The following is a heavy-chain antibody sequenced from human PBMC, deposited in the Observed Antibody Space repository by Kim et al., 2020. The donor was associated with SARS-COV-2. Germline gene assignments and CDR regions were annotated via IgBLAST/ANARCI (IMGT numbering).Heavy chain of an antibody. CDR1: GFTFSSYG. Sequence: GGSLRLSCAASGFTFSSYGMHWVRQAPGKGLEWVAVIWYDGSNKYYADSVKGRFTISRDNSKNTLYLQMNSLRAEDTAVYYCASNLGPGRYYYYGMDVWGQGTTVTVSS. D-gene: IGHD7-27*01. CDR2: IWYDGSNK. V-gene: IGHV3-33*08. CDR3: ASNLGPGRYYYYGMDV. J-gene: IGHJ6*02.